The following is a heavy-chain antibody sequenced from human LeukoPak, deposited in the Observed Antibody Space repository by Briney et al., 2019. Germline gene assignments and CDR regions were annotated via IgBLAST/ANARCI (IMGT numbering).Heavy chain of an antibody. CDR1: GFTFSSYA. Sequence: GGSLRLSCAASGFTFSSYAISWVRQAPGKGLEWVSAISGSGGSTYYADSVTGRFTISRDNSKNTLYLQMNSLRAEDTAVYYCAKDHVLAPWTPFDYWGQGTLVTVSS. D-gene: IGHD3-10*02. V-gene: IGHV3-23*01. CDR2: ISGSGGST. J-gene: IGHJ4*02. CDR3: AKDHVLAPWTPFDY.